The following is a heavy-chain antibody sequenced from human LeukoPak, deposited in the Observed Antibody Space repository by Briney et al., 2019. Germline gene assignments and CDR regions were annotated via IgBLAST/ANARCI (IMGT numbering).Heavy chain of an antibody. CDR1: GYTFTSYG. Sequence: ASVKVSCKASGYTFTSYGISWVRQAPGQGLEWMGWTSAYNGNTNYAQKLQGRVTMTTDTSTSTAYMELRSLRSDDTAVYYCARAGGYRYYYYYMDVWGKGTTVTVSS. CDR2: TSAYNGNT. V-gene: IGHV1-18*01. J-gene: IGHJ6*03. D-gene: IGHD3-22*01. CDR3: ARAGGYRYYYYYMDV.